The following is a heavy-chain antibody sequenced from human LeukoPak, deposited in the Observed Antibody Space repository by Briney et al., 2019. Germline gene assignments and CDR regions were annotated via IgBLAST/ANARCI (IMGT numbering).Heavy chain of an antibody. D-gene: IGHD2-21*02. V-gene: IGHV3-20*04. CDR3: ARDGLRRPPTPYCGGDCPLDY. J-gene: IGHJ4*02. Sequence: GGSLRLSCTASGFTFSDYYMSWIRQTPGKGLEWVSGTNWDGGRTGYADSVKGRFTISRDNAKNSLYLQMNSLRVEDTAMYYCARDGLRRPPTPYCGGDCPLDYWGQGTLVSVSS. CDR2: TNWDGGRT. CDR1: GFTFSDYY.